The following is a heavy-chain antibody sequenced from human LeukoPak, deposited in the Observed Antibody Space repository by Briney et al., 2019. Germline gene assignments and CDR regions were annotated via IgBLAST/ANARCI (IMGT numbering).Heavy chain of an antibody. D-gene: IGHD3-9*01. CDR3: ARVHSYYDILTGYLPIKFDP. CDR1: GGSMSSDY. Sequence: SETLSLTCTVSGGSMSSDYWSWIRQPPGKGLEWIGYIYYSGSTNYNPSLKSRVTISVDTSKNQFSLKLSSVTAADTAVYYCARVHSYYDILTGYLPIKFDPWGQGTLVTVSS. CDR2: IYYSGST. J-gene: IGHJ5*02. V-gene: IGHV4-59*01.